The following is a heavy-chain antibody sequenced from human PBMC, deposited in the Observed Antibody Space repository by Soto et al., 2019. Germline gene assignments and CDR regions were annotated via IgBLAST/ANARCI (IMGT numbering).Heavy chain of an antibody. J-gene: IGHJ4*02. V-gene: IGHV1-18*01. CDR1: GYTFTSYG. CDR2: ISAYNGNT. CDR3: ARGGVGATTYGYLDY. Sequence: ASGKVCFKASGYTFTSYGISWVRQAPGQGLEWMGWISAYNGNTNYAQKLQGRVTMTTDTSTSTAYMELRSLRSDDTAVYYCARGGVGATTYGYLDYWGQGTLVTVSS. D-gene: IGHD1-26*01.